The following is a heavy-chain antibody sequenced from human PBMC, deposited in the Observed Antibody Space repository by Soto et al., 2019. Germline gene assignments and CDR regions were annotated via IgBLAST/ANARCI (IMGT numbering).Heavy chain of an antibody. D-gene: IGHD3-16*01. CDR1: GASISRDY. Sequence: XXTLSLPFTVSGASISRDYWRWIRQPPGKGLEWIGFIYYSGSINYNPSFESRVAISVDTSKNQFSLNLTSVTAADTAVYYCTRHWDWGSLGYWGQGTLVTVSS. J-gene: IGHJ4*02. CDR2: IYYSGSI. CDR3: TRHWDWGSLGY. V-gene: IGHV4-59*08.